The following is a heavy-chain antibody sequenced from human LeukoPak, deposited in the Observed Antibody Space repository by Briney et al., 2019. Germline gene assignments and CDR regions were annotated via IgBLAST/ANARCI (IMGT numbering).Heavy chain of an antibody. J-gene: IGHJ5*02. CDR2: IYTSGST. D-gene: IGHD6-13*01. CDR3: ARAGYSSRQNWFDP. CDR1: GGSFSGYY. Sequence: SETLSLTCAVYGGSFSGYYWSWIRQPAGKGLEWIGRIYTSGSTNYNPSLKSRVTMSVDTSKNQFSLKLSSVTAADTAVYYCARAGYSSRQNWFDPWGQGTLVTVSS. V-gene: IGHV4-59*10.